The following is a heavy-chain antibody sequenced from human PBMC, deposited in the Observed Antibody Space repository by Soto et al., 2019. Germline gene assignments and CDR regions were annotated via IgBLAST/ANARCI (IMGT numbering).Heavy chain of an antibody. Sequence: SRRLSCAASGFTFSSYGMHWVRQAPGKGLEWVAVISYDGSNKYYADSVKGRFTISRDNSKNTLYLQMNSLRAEDTAVYYCARPLSRSPCVWGSISFDYWGQGALVTVSS. CDR3: ARPLSRSPCVWGSISFDY. J-gene: IGHJ4*02. D-gene: IGHD3-16*01. V-gene: IGHV3-30*03. CDR2: ISYDGSNK. CDR1: GFTFSSYG.